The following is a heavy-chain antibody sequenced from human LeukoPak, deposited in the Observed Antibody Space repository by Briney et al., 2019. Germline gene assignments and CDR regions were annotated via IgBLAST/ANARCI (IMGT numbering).Heavy chain of an antibody. CDR2: IYYSGST. V-gene: IGHV4-59*01. CDR1: GGSISSYY. CDR3: ARAAGYYYDSSGYYYYDY. J-gene: IGHJ4*02. Sequence: SETLSLTCTVSGGSISSYYWSWIRQPPGKGPEWIGYIYYSGSTNYNPSLKSRVTISVDTSKNQFSLKLSSVTAADTAVYYCARAAGYYYDSSGYYYYDYWGQGTLVTVSS. D-gene: IGHD3-22*01.